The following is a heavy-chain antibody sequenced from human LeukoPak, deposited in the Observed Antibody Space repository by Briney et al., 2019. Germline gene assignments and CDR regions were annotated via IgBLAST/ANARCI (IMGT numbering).Heavy chain of an antibody. CDR2: LKLDGSET. V-gene: IGHV3-7*03. D-gene: IGHD1-26*01. J-gene: IGHJ4*02. Sequence: PGGSLRLSCVASGFTFSTYWMTWVRQAPGKGLEWVANLKLDGSETYYVDSVKGRFTISRDNAKNSLYLQMNSLRAEDTAVYYCAREGAASGIYFDYWGQGTLVTVSS. CDR3: AREGAASGIYFDY. CDR1: GFTFSTYW.